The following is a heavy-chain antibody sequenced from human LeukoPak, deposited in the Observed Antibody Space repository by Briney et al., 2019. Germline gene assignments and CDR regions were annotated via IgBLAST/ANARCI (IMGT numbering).Heavy chain of an antibody. Sequence: PSETLSLTCTVSGGSISRYYWSWLRQPPGKGLEWLGYIYYSGSTNYNPSLKSRVTTSVDTSKNQFSLKLSSVTAADTAVYYCARAVAVPINWFDPWGQGTLVTVSS. V-gene: IGHV4-59*01. D-gene: IGHD6-19*01. CDR3: ARAVAVPINWFDP. CDR1: GGSISRYY. J-gene: IGHJ5*02. CDR2: IYYSGST.